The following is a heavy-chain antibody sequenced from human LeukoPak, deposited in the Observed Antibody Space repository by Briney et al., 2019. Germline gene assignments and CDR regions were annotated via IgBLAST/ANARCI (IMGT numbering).Heavy chain of an antibody. CDR1: GFTFSSYS. CDR3: ARGRFHYDSSGYSSFYH. V-gene: IGHV3-48*01. J-gene: IGHJ4*02. CDR2: ISSSSSTI. D-gene: IGHD3-22*01. Sequence: GGSLRLSCAASGFTFSSYSMNWVRQAPGKGLEWVSYISSSSSTIYYADSVKGRFTISRDNAKNSLYLQMSSLGAEDTAVYYCARGRFHYDSSGYSSFYHWGQGTLVTVSS.